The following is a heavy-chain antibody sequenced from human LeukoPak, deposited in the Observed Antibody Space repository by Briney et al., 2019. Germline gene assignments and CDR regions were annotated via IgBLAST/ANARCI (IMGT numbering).Heavy chain of an antibody. CDR3: AKDVVFVPPGYYFDY. J-gene: IGHJ4*02. Sequence: GGSLRLSCTVSGFTISSNSMSWVRQAPGKGLEWVSFIYSSVTHYSDSVKGRFTISRDNSKNTLYLQMNSLRAEDTAVYYCAKDVVFVPPGYYFDYWGQGTLVTVSS. CDR1: GFTISSNS. V-gene: IGHV3-53*01. CDR2: IYSSVT. D-gene: IGHD2-15*01.